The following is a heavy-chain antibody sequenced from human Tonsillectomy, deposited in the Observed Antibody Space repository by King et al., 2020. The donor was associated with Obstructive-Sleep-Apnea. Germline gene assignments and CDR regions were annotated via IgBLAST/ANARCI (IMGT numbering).Heavy chain of an antibody. V-gene: IGHV4-30-4*01. Sequence: HVQLQESGPGLVKPSQTLSLICTVSGGSISSGDYYWSWIRQPPGKGLEWIGYIYYSGSTYYNPSLKSRVTISIDTSKNQFSLKLGSVTAADTAVYFCARAVKTYYYDSSGLDYWGQGTLVTVSS. J-gene: IGHJ4*02. CDR3: ARAVKTYYYDSSGLDY. CDR2: IYYSGST. CDR1: GGSISSGDYY. D-gene: IGHD3-22*01.